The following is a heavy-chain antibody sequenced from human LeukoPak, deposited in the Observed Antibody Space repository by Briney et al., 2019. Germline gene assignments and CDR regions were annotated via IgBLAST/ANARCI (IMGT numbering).Heavy chain of an antibody. CDR2: ISYDGSNK. V-gene: IGHV3-30*01. CDR1: GFTFSSYA. CDR3: ARGADYDFWSGLPHRDV. Sequence: GGSLRLSCAASGFTFSSYAMHWVRQAPGKGLEWVAVISYDGSNKSYADSVKGRFTISRDNSKNTLYLQMNSLRAEDTAVYYCARGADYDFWSGLPHRDVWGKGTTVTVSS. D-gene: IGHD3-3*01. J-gene: IGHJ6*03.